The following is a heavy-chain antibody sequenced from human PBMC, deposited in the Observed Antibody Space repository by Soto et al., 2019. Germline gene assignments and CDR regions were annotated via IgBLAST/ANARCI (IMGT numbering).Heavy chain of an antibody. V-gene: IGHV1-18*01. J-gene: IGHJ4*02. CDR3: ARGRPNDF. Sequence: ASVKVSCKASGYTFNTYGISWVRQAPGQGLEWMGWLSVYNGNTNYAQKFQGRVTVTTDTSTSTAYMELRSLTSDDTAVYYCARGRPNDFWGQGTLVTVSS. CDR1: GYTFNTYG. CDR2: LSVYNGNT.